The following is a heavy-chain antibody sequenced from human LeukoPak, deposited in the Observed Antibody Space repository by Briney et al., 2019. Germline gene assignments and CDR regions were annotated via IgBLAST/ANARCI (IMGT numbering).Heavy chain of an antibody. D-gene: IGHD3-10*01. J-gene: IGHJ3*02. V-gene: IGHV3-7*01. CDR3: ARDVSVLGWFGGFRTERRSNAFDI. Sequence: PGGSLRLSCAASGFTFSSYWMSWVRQAPGKGLEWVANIKQDGGDIYYVDSVKGRFTISRDNAKNSLSLQMNSLRAEDTAVYYCARDVSVLGWFGGFRTERRSNAFDIWGQGTMVTVSS. CDR1: GFTFSSYW. CDR2: IKQDGGDI.